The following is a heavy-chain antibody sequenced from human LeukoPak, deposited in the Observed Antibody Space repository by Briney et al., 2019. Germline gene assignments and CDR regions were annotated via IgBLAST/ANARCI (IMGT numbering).Heavy chain of an antibody. Sequence: GGSLRLSCAASGFTFSSYGMHWVRQAPGKGLEWVAVIWYDGSNKYYADSVKGRFTISRDNSKNTLYLQMNSLRAEDTAVYYCARDLDYYDSSGYYENWSQGTLVTVSS. V-gene: IGHV3-33*01. D-gene: IGHD3-22*01. CDR3: ARDLDYYDSSGYYEN. CDR1: GFTFSSYG. CDR2: IWYDGSNK. J-gene: IGHJ4*02.